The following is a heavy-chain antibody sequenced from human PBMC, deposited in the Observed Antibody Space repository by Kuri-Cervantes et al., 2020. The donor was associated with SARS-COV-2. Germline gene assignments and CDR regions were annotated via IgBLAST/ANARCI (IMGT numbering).Heavy chain of an antibody. J-gene: IGHJ4*02. CDR2: ISNSSSTI. CDR3: AREGYYDSSGYFDY. Sequence: GGSLRPSCAASGFTFSSYSMNWVRQAPGKGLDWFSYISNSSSTIYYADSVKGRFTISRDNAKISLYLQMNSLRDEDTAVYYSAREGYYDSSGYFDYWGQGTLVTVSS. V-gene: IGHV3-48*02. CDR1: GFTFSSYS. D-gene: IGHD3-22*01.